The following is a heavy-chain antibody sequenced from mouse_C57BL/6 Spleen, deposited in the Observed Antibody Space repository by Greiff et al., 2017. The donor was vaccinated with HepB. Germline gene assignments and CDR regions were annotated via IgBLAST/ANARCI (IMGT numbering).Heavy chain of an antibody. J-gene: IGHJ1*03. Sequence: QVQLKESGPELVKPGASVKLSCKASGYTFTSYDINWVKQRPGQGLEWIGWIYPRDGSTKYNEKFKGKATLTVDTSSSTAYMELHSLTSEDSAVYFCAGTGTGYFDVWGTGTTVTVSS. CDR3: AGTGTGYFDV. CDR2: IYPRDGST. V-gene: IGHV1-85*01. D-gene: IGHD4-1*01. CDR1: GYTFTSYD.